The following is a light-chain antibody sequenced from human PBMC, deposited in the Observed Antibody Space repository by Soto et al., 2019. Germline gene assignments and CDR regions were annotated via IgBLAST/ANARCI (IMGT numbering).Light chain of an antibody. Sequence: QSVLTQPPSASGTPGQRVPISCSGSSSNIGSNYVYWYQQLPGTAPKLLIHSNNQRPSGVPDRFSGSKSDTSASLAITGLRSEDEADYYCAAWDDSLSGLWVFGGGTKLTVL. CDR3: AAWDDSLSGLWV. V-gene: IGLV1-47*02. J-gene: IGLJ3*02. CDR2: SNN. CDR1: SSNIGSNY.